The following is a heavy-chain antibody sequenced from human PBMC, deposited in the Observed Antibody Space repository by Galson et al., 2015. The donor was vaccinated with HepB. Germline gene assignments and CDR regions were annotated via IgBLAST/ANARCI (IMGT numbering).Heavy chain of an antibody. Sequence: SLRLSCAASGFTFNGCSMNWVRQAPGKGLEWLSYISSSSTTIYYADSVKGRFTISRDNAKSSLYLQMNSLRAEDTAVYYCARERGSIFSQLYYFDYWGQRALVTVSS. CDR1: GFTFNGCS. V-gene: IGHV3-48*04. CDR3: ARERGSIFSQLYYFDY. D-gene: IGHD3-16*01. J-gene: IGHJ4*02. CDR2: ISSSSTTI.